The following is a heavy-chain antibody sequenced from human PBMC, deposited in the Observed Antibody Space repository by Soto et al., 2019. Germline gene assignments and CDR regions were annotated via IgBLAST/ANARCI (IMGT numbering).Heavy chain of an antibody. CDR1: GYTFTSYG. V-gene: IGHV1-18*01. Sequence: ASVKVSCKASGYTFTSYGISWVRQAPGQGLEWMGWISAYNGNTNYAQKLQGRVTMTTDTSTSTAYMELRSLRSDDTAVYYCAREHRYCSSTSCLQNWFDPWGQGTLVTVSS. J-gene: IGHJ5*02. D-gene: IGHD2-2*01. CDR3: AREHRYCSSTSCLQNWFDP. CDR2: ISAYNGNT.